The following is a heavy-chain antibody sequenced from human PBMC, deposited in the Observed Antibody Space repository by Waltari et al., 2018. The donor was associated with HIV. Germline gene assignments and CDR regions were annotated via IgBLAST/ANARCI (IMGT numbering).Heavy chain of an antibody. CDR3: ARQQYCSGGSGPYNWFDP. CDR2: IYYSGDT. Sequence: QLQLQESGPGLVKPSETLSLTCTVSGGSISSSSYYWGWIRQTPGKGLGWIGSIYYSGDTSYNPSLKSRVTISVDTSKNQFPLKLSSVTAADTAVYYCARQQYCSGGSGPYNWFDPWGQGTLVTVSS. D-gene: IGHD2-15*01. V-gene: IGHV4-39*01. CDR1: GGSISSSSYY. J-gene: IGHJ5*02.